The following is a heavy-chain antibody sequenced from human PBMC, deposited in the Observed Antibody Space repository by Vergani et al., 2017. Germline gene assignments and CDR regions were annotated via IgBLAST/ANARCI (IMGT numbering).Heavy chain of an antibody. V-gene: IGHV3-9*01. CDR3: AKARKTMATILFDY. D-gene: IGHD5-24*01. Sequence: EVDLVESGGGLVQPGRSLRLSCAASGFTFDDYAMHWVRQAPGKGLEWVSGINWNSDSIAYADSVKGRFTISRDNSKNTLYLQMNSLRAEDTAVYYCAKARKTMATILFDYWGQGTLVTVSS. J-gene: IGHJ4*02. CDR2: INWNSDSI. CDR1: GFTFDDYA.